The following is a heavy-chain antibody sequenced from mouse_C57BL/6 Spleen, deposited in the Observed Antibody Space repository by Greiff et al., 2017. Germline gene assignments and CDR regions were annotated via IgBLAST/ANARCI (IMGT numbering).Heavy chain of an antibody. CDR1: GYTFTDYY. CDR2: INPYNGGT. Sequence: EVQLQESGPVLVKPGASVKMSCKASGYTFTDYYMNWVKQSHGKSLEWIGVINPYNGGTSYNQKFKGKATLTVDKSSSTAYMELNSLTSEDSAVDYCARTRPDYGSSYFAYWGQGTTLTVSS. D-gene: IGHD1-1*01. CDR3: ARTRPDYGSSYFAY. J-gene: IGHJ2*01. V-gene: IGHV1-19*01.